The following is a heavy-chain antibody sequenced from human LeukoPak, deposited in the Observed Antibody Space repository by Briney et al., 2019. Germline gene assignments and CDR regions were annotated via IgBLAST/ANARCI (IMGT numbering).Heavy chain of an antibody. CDR1: GGSISSGGYS. CDR3: ARARRQDYDSSGYYYGLGYYFDY. Sequence: SETLSLTCAVSGGSISSGGYSWSWIRQPPGKGLEWIGYIYYSGSTYYNPSLKSRVTISVDTSKNQFSLKLSSVTAADTAVYYCARARRQDYDSSGYYYGLGYYFDYWGQGTLVTVSS. CDR2: IYYSGST. D-gene: IGHD3-22*01. J-gene: IGHJ4*02. V-gene: IGHV4-30-4*01.